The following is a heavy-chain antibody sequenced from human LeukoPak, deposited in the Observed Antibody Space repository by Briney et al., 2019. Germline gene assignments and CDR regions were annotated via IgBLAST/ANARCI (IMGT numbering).Heavy chain of an antibody. V-gene: IGHV3-23*01. CDR3: VRVNYGGNSGYHFDS. Sequence: GGSLRLRCAGSGFPPWRYAKICLGQSPEKGLEGVADISGGGEGAHYADSVQGRFSISRDNSQSLVFLQMNSLRDQDTAIYYCVRVNYGGNSGYHFDSWGQGTMVTVSS. CDR2: ISGGGEGA. J-gene: IGHJ4*02. CDR1: GFPPWRYA. D-gene: IGHD4-23*01.